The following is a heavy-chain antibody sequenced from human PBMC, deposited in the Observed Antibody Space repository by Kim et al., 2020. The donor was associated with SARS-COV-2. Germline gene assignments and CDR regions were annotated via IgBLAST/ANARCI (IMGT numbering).Heavy chain of an antibody. CDR2: IYPGDSDT. Sequence: GESLKISCKGSGYSFTSYWIGWVRQMPGKGLEWMGIIYPGDSDTIYSPSFQGQVTISADKSISTAYLQWSSLKASDTAMYYCARWGANCSGGSCYYYYGMDVWGQGTTVTVSS. CDR1: GYSFTSYW. J-gene: IGHJ6*02. D-gene: IGHD2-15*01. CDR3: ARWGANCSGGSCYYYYGMDV. V-gene: IGHV5-51*01.